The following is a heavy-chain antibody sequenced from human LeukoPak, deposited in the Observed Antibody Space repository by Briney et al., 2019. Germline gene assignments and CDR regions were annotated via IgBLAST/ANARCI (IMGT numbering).Heavy chain of an antibody. Sequence: ASVKVSCKASGYTFTSYGISWVRQAPGQGLEWMGWISAYNGNTNYAQKLQGRVTMTTDTSTSTAYMELRSLRSDDTAVYYCARDIPYSSGLNYYYYYGMDVWGQGTTVTVSS. CDR1: GYTFTSYG. V-gene: IGHV1-18*01. J-gene: IGHJ6*02. D-gene: IGHD6-19*01. CDR2: ISAYNGNT. CDR3: ARDIPYSSGLNYYYYYGMDV.